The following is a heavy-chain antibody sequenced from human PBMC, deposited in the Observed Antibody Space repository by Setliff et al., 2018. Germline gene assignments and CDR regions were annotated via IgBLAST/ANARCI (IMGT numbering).Heavy chain of an antibody. CDR3: AALDWGENFYNVDA. D-gene: IGHD7-27*01. Sequence: ASVKVSCKASGYTFTDYAIQWVRQAPGQGLEWMGWISAYSGKAYYAQKLQDRATMTTDTSTGTAYLELRSLRAEDTAVYFCAALDWGENFYNVDAWGKGTTVTVSS. V-gene: IGHV1-18*01. CDR2: ISAYSGKA. CDR1: GYTFTDYA. J-gene: IGHJ6*03.